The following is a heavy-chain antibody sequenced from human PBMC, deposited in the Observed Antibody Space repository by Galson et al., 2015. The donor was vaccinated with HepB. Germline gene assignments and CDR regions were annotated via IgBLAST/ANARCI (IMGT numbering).Heavy chain of an antibody. V-gene: IGHV3-30-3*01. J-gene: IGHJ4*02. CDR1: GFTFSSYA. CDR2: ISYDGSNK. Sequence: SLRLSCAASGFTFSSYAMHWVRQAPGKGLEWVAVISYDGSNKYYADSVKGRFTISRDNSKNTLYLQMNSLRAEDTAVYYCARAALTREFDYWGQGTLVTVSS. D-gene: IGHD1-26*01. CDR3: ARAALTREFDY.